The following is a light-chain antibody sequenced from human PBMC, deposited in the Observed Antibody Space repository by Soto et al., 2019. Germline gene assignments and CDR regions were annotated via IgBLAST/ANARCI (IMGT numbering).Light chain of an antibody. CDR2: GAS. J-gene: IGKJ1*01. Sequence: EIVLTQSPGTLSLSPGDRATLSCRASQSVSNNYLGWYQQKPGQAPRLLIYGASTRATGIPDRFSGSGSGTDFTLTISRLEPEDFAVYYCQQYGTSPKRFGQGTKVDIK. CDR3: QQYGTSPKR. V-gene: IGKV3-20*01. CDR1: QSVSNNY.